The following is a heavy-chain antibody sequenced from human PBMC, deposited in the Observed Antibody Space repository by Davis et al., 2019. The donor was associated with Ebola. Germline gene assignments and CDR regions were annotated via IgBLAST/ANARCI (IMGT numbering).Heavy chain of an antibody. J-gene: IGHJ4*02. D-gene: IGHD2-2*01. CDR3: AREEGYCSSTSCYFDH. V-gene: IGHV4-34*01. CDR2: INHSGST. Sequence: SQTLSLTCAVYGGSFSGYYWSWIRQPPGKGLEWIGEINHSGSTHYNPSLKSRVTISVDTSKNQFSLKLSSVTAADTAVYYCAREEGYCSSTSCYFDHWGQGTLVTVSS. CDR1: GGSFSGYY.